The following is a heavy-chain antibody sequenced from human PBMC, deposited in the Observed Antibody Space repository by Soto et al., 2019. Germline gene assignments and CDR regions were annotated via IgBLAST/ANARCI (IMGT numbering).Heavy chain of an antibody. V-gene: IGHV3-11*01. CDR1: GFTFSGYN. CDR3: LFRRILSPHHPFVY. J-gene: IGHJ4*02. CDR2: ITSSGSNT. Sequence: GGSLRLSCAASGFTFSGYNMSWIRQAPGKGLEWVSYITSSGSNTFDAESVKGRFTISRDNTMNLLYLQMNSLSAEDTAVYYCLFRRILSPHHPFVYWGPGLRVTLS.